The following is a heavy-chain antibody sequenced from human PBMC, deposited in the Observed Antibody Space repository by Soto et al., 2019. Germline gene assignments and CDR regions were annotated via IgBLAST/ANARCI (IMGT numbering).Heavy chain of an antibody. CDR3: AADVFSVRAL. V-gene: IGHV1-58*01. CDR2: IVVGSGNT. J-gene: IGHJ3*01. Sequence: GIPAEIGSESCRVSVTISAVHGSRQAGGQRIGWIGWIVVGSGNTNYAQKFQERVTITRDMSTSTAYMELSSLRSEDTAVYHCAADVFSVRALRAHGTTV. D-gene: IGHD3-10*02. CDR1: RVSVTISA.